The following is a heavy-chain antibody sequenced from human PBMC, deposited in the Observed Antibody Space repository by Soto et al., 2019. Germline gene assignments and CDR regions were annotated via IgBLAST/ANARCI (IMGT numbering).Heavy chain of an antibody. Sequence: AVKVSCKASGGTFSSFTISWVRQAPGQGLEWMGGIIPIYGTANYAQKFQGRVTITADASTRTAYMELSGLRAEDTAVYYCAKHRYSTTPGAFDFWGQGTLVTVSS. D-gene: IGHD1-26*01. V-gene: IGHV1-69*13. CDR2: IIPIYGTA. CDR1: GGTFSSFT. CDR3: AKHRYSTTPGAFDF. J-gene: IGHJ4*02.